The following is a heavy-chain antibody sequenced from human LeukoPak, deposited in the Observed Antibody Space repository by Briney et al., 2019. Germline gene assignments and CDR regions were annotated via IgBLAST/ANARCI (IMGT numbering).Heavy chain of an antibody. J-gene: IGHJ4*02. CDR2: IIPIFGTA. CDR3: ARVSTNDYGVFFDY. CDR1: GGTFSSYA. D-gene: IGHD4-17*01. Sequence: GASVKVSCKASGGTFSSYAISWVRQAPGQGLEWMGGIIPIFGTANYAQKFQGRVTITAGESTSTAYMELSSLRSEDTAVYYCARVSTNDYGVFFDYWGQGTLVTVSS. V-gene: IGHV1-69*13.